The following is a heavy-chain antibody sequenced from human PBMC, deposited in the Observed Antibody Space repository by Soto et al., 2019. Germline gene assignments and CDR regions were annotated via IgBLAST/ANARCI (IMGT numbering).Heavy chain of an antibody. J-gene: IGHJ3*02. CDR2: ISHDGRNN. CDR1: GFTLSTYA. V-gene: IGHV3-30*04. D-gene: IGHD2-15*01. Sequence: SLRLSCAASGFTLSTYAMHWVRQAPGKGLEWVAVISHDGRNNYYADSVKGRFTISRDNSKSTLSLQMNSLRPEDTAVYYCARDRDEDGGTSDAFDMWGQGTMVTVSS. CDR3: ARDRDEDGGTSDAFDM.